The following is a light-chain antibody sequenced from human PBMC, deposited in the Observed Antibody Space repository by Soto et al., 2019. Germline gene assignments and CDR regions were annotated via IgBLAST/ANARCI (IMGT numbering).Light chain of an antibody. CDR2: DVS. CDR1: SSDIGDYNY. V-gene: IGLV2-14*03. CDR3: TSYTTTGTYV. J-gene: IGLJ1*01. Sequence: QSVLTQPASVSGSPGQSITISCTGASSDIGDYNYVSWYQQHPGKAPKLMIYDVSSRPSGVSDRFSGSKSGNTASLTISWLQAEDEADYYCTSYTTTGTYVFATGTKVTVL.